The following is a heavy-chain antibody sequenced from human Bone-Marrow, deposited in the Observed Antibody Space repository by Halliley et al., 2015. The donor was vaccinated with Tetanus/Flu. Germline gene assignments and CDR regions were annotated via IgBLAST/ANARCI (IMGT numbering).Heavy chain of an antibody. CDR1: GGSITTYY. CDR2: IHYTGST. D-gene: IGHD2-8*01. CDR3: ANLRLIHGYYCFGMDV. V-gene: IGHV4-59*01. J-gene: IGHJ6*02. Sequence: TLSLTCTVSGGSITTYYWSWIRQPPGKGLEWIGFIHYTGSTSYNPSLKSRVTISLATSKTQFSLKLSSVTAADTAVYYCANLRLIHGYYCFGMDVWGHGTTVIVS.